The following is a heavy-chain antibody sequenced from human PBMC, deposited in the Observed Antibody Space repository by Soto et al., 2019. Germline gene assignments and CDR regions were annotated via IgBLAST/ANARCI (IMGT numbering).Heavy chain of an antibody. Sequence: PSETLSLTCTVSGGSISSYYWSWIRQPPGKGLEWIGYIYYSGSTNYNPSLKSRVTISVDTSKNQFSLKLSSVTAADTAVYYCGRLHDYDFSSIDPWGQGTLVTVSS. CDR2: IYYSGST. J-gene: IGHJ5*02. D-gene: IGHD3-3*01. CDR1: GGSISSYY. V-gene: IGHV4-59*08. CDR3: GRLHDYDFSSIDP.